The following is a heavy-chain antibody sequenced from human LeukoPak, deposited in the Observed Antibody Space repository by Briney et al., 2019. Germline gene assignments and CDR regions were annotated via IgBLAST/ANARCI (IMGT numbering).Heavy chain of an antibody. CDR1: GGSFSGYY. CDR2: VNHSGST. CDR3: ARVPTYYYDSSGHHGPIDF. J-gene: IGHJ4*02. V-gene: IGHV4-34*01. D-gene: IGHD3-22*01. Sequence: PSETLSLTCAVYGGSFSGYYWRWIRQPPGKGLEWIGDVNHSGSTNYNPSLKSRVTISVDASKHQFFLKLSSVTAADTAVYYCARVPTYYYDSSGHHGPIDFWGQGTLVTVSS.